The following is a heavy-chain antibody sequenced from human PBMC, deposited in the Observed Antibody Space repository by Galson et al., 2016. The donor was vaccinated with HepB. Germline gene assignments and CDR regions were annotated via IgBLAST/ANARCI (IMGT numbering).Heavy chain of an antibody. D-gene: IGHD5-18*01. J-gene: IGHJ4*02. V-gene: IGHV3-23*01. Sequence: SLRLSCAASGFAFGTYAMSWVRQAPGKGLEWVAGIGPDGTRAHYADSVKGRFTISRDNSKNTLYVQMNSLRAEDMAVYYCAKSGKHLWSIDYWGQGALVTVSS. CDR3: AKSGKHLWSIDY. CDR2: IGPDGTRA. CDR1: GFAFGTYA.